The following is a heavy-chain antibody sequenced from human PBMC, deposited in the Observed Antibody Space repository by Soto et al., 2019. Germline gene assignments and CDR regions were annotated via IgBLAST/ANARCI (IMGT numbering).Heavy chain of an antibody. CDR2: INHSGST. D-gene: IGHD6-13*01. CDR1: CGSFSGYY. J-gene: IGHJ4*02. CDR3: ARHTYSSSWTPFDY. Sequence: PSETLSLTCAVYCGSFSGYYWSWIRQPPGKGLEWIGEINHSGSTNYNPSLKSRVTISVDTSKNQFSLKLSSVTAADTAVYYCARHTYSSSWTPFDYWGQGTLVTVSS. V-gene: IGHV4-34*01.